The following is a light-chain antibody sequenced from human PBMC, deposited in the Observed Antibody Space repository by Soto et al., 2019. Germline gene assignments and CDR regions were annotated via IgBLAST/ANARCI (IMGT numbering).Light chain of an antibody. V-gene: IGLV2-14*01. CDR1: SSDIGGYKY. Sequence: QSALTQPASVSGSPGQSITISCTGTSSDIGGYKYVSWYQQHPGKAPKLMIFEVSNRPSGVSNRLSGSKSGNTASLTISGLQADDEADYYCSSYTSSGTLGVFGGGTKLTVL. CDR3: SSYTSSGTLGV. J-gene: IGLJ3*02. CDR2: EVS.